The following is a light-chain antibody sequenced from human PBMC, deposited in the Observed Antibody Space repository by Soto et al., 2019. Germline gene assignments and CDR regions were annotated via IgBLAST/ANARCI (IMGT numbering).Light chain of an antibody. Sequence: EIVMTQSPATLSVSPGEGATLSCRASQTVSSNLAWYQQKPGQAPRLLIYGASTRATGIPARFSGSGSGTEFTVTIRSLQSEDFAVYYCRRYNNWPLTFGGGNKVEIK. CDR1: QTVSSN. V-gene: IGKV3-15*01. J-gene: IGKJ4*01. CDR2: GAS. CDR3: RRYNNWPLT.